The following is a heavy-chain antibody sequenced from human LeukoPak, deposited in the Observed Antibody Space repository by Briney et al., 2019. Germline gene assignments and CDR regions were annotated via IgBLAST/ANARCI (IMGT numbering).Heavy chain of an antibody. CDR3: ARANWGSGFDY. CDR1: GFTFSSYA. CDR2: ISGGGTST. V-gene: IGHV3-23*01. J-gene: IGHJ4*02. D-gene: IGHD7-27*01. Sequence: PGGSLRLSCAASGFTFSSYAMSWVRQAPGKGLEWVSVISGGGTSTYYADSVKGRFTISKDNSRNTLYLQMNSLRAEDTAVYYCARANWGSGFDYWGQGTLVTVSS.